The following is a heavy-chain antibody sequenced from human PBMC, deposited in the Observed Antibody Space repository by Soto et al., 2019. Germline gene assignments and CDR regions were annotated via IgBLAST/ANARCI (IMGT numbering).Heavy chain of an antibody. CDR1: GFTFSSYG. CDR2: ISYDGSNK. J-gene: IGHJ6*02. Sequence: PGGSLRLSCAASGFTFSSYGMHWVRQAPGKGLEWVPFISYDGSNKYYADSVKGRFTISRDNSKNTLYLQMNSLRAEDTAVYYCAKDLSDILTGYSWALYYYYYYGMDVWGQGTTVTVSS. D-gene: IGHD3-9*01. V-gene: IGHV3-30*18. CDR3: AKDLSDILTGYSWALYYYYYYGMDV.